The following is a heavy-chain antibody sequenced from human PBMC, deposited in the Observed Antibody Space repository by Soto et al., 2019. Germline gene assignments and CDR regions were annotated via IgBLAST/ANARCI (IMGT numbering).Heavy chain of an antibody. CDR3: ARAWGYAFDF. CDR2: IYYSGST. D-gene: IGHD7-27*01. J-gene: IGHJ3*01. Sequence: QVQLQESGPGLVKPSETLSLTCTVSGGSISSYYWSWIRQPPGKGLEWIGYIYYSGSTNYNPSLKSRVTISVDTSKNQFSLRLSSVPAADTAVYYCARAWGYAFDFWGQGTMVTVSS. V-gene: IGHV4-59*01. CDR1: GGSISSYY.